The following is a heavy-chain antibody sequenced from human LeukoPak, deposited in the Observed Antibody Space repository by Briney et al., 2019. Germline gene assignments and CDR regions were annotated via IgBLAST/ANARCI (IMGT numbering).Heavy chain of an antibody. Sequence: GGSLRLSCAASGFTFSSYWIHWVRQAPGKGLVWVSRIDSDGSTTTYADSVKGRFTISRDNAKNSLYLQMDSLRAEDTAVYYCAKRMGAHDYWGQGTLVTVSS. J-gene: IGHJ4*02. CDR2: IDSDGSTT. V-gene: IGHV3-74*01. CDR3: AKRMGAHDY. CDR1: GFTFSSYW. D-gene: IGHD3-16*01.